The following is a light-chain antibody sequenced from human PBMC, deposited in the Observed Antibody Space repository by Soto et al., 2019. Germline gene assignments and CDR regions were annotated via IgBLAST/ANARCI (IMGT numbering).Light chain of an antibody. Sequence: QPVLTQPPSVSGAPGQRVTVSCTGSSSNIGAGHHVHWYQQLPGTAPKLLIYNNDNRPSGVPDRFSGSKSGTSASLAISGLQAEDEAEYYCQSYDTSLSDVLFGGGTKVPS. CDR2: NND. J-gene: IGLJ2*01. V-gene: IGLV1-40*01. CDR1: SSNIGAGHH. CDR3: QSYDTSLSDVL.